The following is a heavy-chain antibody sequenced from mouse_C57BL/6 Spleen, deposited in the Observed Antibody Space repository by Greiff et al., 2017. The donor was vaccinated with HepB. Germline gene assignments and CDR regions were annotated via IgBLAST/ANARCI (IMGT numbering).Heavy chain of an antibody. V-gene: IGHV1-82*01. CDR2: IYPGDGDT. J-gene: IGHJ2*01. D-gene: IGHD2-5*01. CDR3: ARLRYYSNYVYFDY. Sequence: VKLQQSGPELVKPGASVKISCKASGYAFSSSWMNWVKQRPGKGLEWIGRIYPGDGDTNYNGKFKGKATLTADKSSSTAYMQLSSLTSEDSAVYFCARLRYYSNYVYFDYWGQGTTLTVSS. CDR1: GYAFSSSW.